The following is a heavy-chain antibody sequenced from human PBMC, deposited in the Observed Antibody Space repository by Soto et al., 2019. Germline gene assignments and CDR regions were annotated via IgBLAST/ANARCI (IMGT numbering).Heavy chain of an antibody. D-gene: IGHD3-10*01. J-gene: IGHJ4*02. CDR2: ISSSSSTI. CDR1: GFTFSSYS. Sequence: GGSLRLSCAASGFTFSSYSMNWVRQAPGKGLEWVSYISSSSSTIYYADSVKGRFTISRDNAKNSLYLQMISLRAEDTAVYYCARDSLNYYGSGSYDYWGQGTLVTVSS. CDR3: ARDSLNYYGSGSYDY. V-gene: IGHV3-48*04.